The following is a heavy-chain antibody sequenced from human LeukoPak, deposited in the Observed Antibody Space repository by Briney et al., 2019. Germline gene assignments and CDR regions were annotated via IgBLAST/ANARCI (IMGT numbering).Heavy chain of an antibody. J-gene: IGHJ6*03. CDR3: ARVLYYYYYMDV. CDR2: IYTSGST. D-gene: IGHD3-10*01. Sequence: SETLSLTCTVSGGSISSYYWSWIRQPAGKGLEWIGRIYTSGSTNYNPSLKGRVTMSVDTSKNQFSLKLSSVTAADTAVYYYARVLYYYYYMDVWGKGTTVTVSS. CDR1: GGSISSYY. V-gene: IGHV4-4*07.